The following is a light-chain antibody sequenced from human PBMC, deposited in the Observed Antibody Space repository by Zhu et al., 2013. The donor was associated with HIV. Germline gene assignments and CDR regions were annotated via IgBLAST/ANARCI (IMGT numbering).Light chain of an antibody. J-gene: IGKJ1*01. CDR2: GAS. CDR3: QQDQTYSWT. Sequence: AIRMTQSPSSLSASTGDRVTITCRASQGISSYLAWYQQKPGKAPKLLIYGASTLHSGVQLRFRGSGSGTEFALTVYGLQPEDSATYYCQQDQTYSWTFGQGTKVDLK. CDR1: QGISSY. V-gene: IGKV1-8*01.